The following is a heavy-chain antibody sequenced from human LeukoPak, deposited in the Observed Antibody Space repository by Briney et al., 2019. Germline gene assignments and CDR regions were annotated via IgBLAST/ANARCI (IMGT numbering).Heavy chain of an antibody. CDR3: ARVGPSSGYYAH. Sequence: SVKVSCKGSGGTFSSYAISWVRQAPGQGLEWMGGIIPIFGTANYAQKFQGRVTITTDKSTITAYTELSSLRSEDTAVYYCARVGPSSGYYAHWGQGTLVTVSS. J-gene: IGHJ4*02. CDR1: GGTFSSYA. V-gene: IGHV1-69*05. CDR2: IIPIFGTA. D-gene: IGHD3-22*01.